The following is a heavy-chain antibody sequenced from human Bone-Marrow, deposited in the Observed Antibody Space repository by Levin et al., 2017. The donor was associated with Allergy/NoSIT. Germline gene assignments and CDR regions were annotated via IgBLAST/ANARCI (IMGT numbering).Heavy chain of an antibody. D-gene: IGHD3-10*01. CDR1: GFTFSNAW. V-gene: IGHV3-15*01. CDR3: AKHIGMFRGVMYYYYGMDV. J-gene: IGHJ6*02. Sequence: GGSLRLSCAASGFTFSNAWMSWVRQAPGKGLEWVGRIKSKTDGGTTDYAAPVKGRFTISRDDSKNTLYLQMNSLKTEDTAVYHCAKHIGMFRGVMYYYYGMDVWGQGTMVTVSS. CDR2: IKSKTDGGTT.